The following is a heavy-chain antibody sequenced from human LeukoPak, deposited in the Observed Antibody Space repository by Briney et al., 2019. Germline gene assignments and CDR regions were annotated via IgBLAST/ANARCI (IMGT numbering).Heavy chain of an antibody. CDR2: ISGSGGST. J-gene: IGHJ4*02. CDR3: AKEGYYDSSGYYKLYNFDY. Sequence: PGGSLRLSCAASGFTFSSYAMSWVRQAPGKGLEWVSAISGSGGSTYYADSVKGRFTISRDNSKNTLYLQMSSLRAEDTAVYYCAKEGYYDSSGYYKLYNFDYWGQGTLVTVSS. CDR1: GFTFSSYA. D-gene: IGHD3-22*01. V-gene: IGHV3-23*01.